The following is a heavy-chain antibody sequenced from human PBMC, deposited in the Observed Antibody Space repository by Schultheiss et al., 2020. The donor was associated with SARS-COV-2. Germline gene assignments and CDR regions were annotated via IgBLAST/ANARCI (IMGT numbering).Heavy chain of an antibody. CDR1: GFTFSSYA. V-gene: IGHV3-23*01. CDR2: ISGSGGST. Sequence: GGSLRLSCAASGFTFSSYAMSWVRQAPGKGLEWVSAISGSGGSTYYADSVKGRFTISRDNVKNSLYLQMNSLRAEDTAVYYCARERHVYFDFWGQGTLVTVSS. CDR3: ARERHVYFDF. J-gene: IGHJ4*02.